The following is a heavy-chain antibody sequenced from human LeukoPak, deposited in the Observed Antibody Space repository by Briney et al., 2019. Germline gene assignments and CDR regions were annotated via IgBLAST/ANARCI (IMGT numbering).Heavy chain of an antibody. V-gene: IGHV3-21*01. Sequence: GGSLRLSCAASGFTLSSYSMNWVRQAPGERLEWVSSISSSSSYIYYADSVKGRFTISRDNAKNPLYLQMNSLRAEDTAVYYCARDLLGTVTTFHAFDIWGQGTMVTVSS. CDR3: ARDLLGTVTTFHAFDI. D-gene: IGHD4-17*01. J-gene: IGHJ3*02. CDR2: ISSSSSYI. CDR1: GFTLSSYS.